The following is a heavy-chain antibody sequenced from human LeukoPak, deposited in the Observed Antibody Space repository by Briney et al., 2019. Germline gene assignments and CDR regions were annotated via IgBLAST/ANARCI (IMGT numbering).Heavy chain of an antibody. V-gene: IGHV4-39*07. Sequence: ASETLSLTCTVSGGSISSSSYFWGWIRQPPGERLEWIVSIYYSVITYYNPSLKSRGTISVYTSKNQFSLKLSSVTAADTAVYYCARVVAAAGTSDYYMDVSGKGTTVTVSS. J-gene: IGHJ6*03. CDR3: ARVVAAAGTSDYYMDV. CDR1: GGSISSSSYF. D-gene: IGHD6-13*01. CDR2: IYYSVIT.